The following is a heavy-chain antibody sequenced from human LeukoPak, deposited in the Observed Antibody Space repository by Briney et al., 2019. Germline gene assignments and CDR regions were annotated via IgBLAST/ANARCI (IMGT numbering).Heavy chain of an antibody. D-gene: IGHD3-22*01. Sequence: GGSLRLSCAASGFTFSSYGMSWVRQAPGKGLEWVSVISGSGGSTYYAASVKGRFTISRDNSRNTLYLQMNSLRAEDTAVYYCAKDSRGYQDFFDYWGQGTLVTVSS. CDR2: ISGSGGST. CDR1: GFTFSSYG. V-gene: IGHV3-23*01. J-gene: IGHJ4*02. CDR3: AKDSRGYQDFFDY.